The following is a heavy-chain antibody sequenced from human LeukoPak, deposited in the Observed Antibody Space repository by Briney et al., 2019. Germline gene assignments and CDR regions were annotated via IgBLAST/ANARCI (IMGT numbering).Heavy chain of an antibody. CDR1: GFTVSTNY. Sequence: PGGSLRLSCAASGFTVSTNYMSWVRQAPGKGLEWVSVIYTGGDTFYADSVKGRFTISRDSSKNTLYLQMNSLRTEDTAMYCCARGYCSGGRCYSGVLDYWGQGTLVTVSS. V-gene: IGHV3-53*01. J-gene: IGHJ4*02. CDR3: ARGYCSGGRCYSGVLDY. CDR2: IYTGGDT. D-gene: IGHD2-15*01.